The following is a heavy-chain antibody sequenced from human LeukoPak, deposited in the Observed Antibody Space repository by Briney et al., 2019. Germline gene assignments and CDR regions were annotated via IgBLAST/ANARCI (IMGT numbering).Heavy chain of an antibody. CDR2: IKQDGSEK. Sequence: GGSLRLSCAASGFTFSSYWMSWVRQAPGKGLEWVANIKQDGSEKYYVDSVKGRFTISRDNAKNSLYLQMNSLRAEDTAVYYCARDRGSSWPEFDPWGQGTLATVSS. CDR1: GFTFSSYW. CDR3: ARDRGSSWPEFDP. D-gene: IGHD6-13*01. V-gene: IGHV3-7*01. J-gene: IGHJ5*02.